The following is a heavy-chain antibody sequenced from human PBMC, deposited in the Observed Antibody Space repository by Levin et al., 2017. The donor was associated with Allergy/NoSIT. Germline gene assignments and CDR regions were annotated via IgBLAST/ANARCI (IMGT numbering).Heavy chain of an antibody. V-gene: IGHV3-21*01. CDR1: GFTFSNYN. D-gene: IGHD2-15*01. Sequence: GGSLRLSCEASGFTFSNYNMNWVRQAPGKGLEWVSTISSSNSNKYYADSVKGRFTISRDNAKNTLYLQMNSLRAEDEAVYYCARDSGGSTGAFWGQGTLVTVS. J-gene: IGHJ4*02. CDR2: ISSSNSNK. CDR3: ARDSGGSTGAF.